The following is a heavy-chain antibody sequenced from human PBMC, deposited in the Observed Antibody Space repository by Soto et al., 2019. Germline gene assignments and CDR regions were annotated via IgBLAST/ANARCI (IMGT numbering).Heavy chain of an antibody. CDR3: AKGGNYDFWSLDY. J-gene: IGHJ4*02. CDR1: GFTFSSYG. Sequence: GGSLRLSCAASGFTFSSYGMHWVRQAPGKGLEWVAVISYDGSNKYYADSVKGRFTISRDNSKNTLYLQMSSLRAEDTAVYYCAKGGNYDFWSLDYWGQGTLVTVSS. CDR2: ISYDGSNK. D-gene: IGHD3-3*01. V-gene: IGHV3-30*18.